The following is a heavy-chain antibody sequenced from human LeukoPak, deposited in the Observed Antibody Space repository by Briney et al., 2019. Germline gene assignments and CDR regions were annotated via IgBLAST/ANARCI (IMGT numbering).Heavy chain of an antibody. V-gene: IGHV5-51*01. D-gene: IGHD6-19*01. J-gene: IGHJ4*02. CDR2: IYPGDSDT. CDR3: ARTSLNGVAGDGY. Sequence: GESLKISCQGSGYSFTSYWIGWVRQMPGKGLEAMGIIYPGDSDTRYSPSFQGPVPISADKSISTAYLQWSSLKASDTAMYYCARTSLNGVAGDGYWSQGTLVTVSS. CDR1: GYSFTSYW.